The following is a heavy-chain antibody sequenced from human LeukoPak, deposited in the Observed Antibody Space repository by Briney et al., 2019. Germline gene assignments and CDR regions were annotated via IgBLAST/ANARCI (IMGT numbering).Heavy chain of an antibody. J-gene: IGHJ4*02. CDR2: IYQSGSA. Sequence: SETLSLTCAVSTGSISSGGYSWNWIRQPPGKGLEWIGYIYQSGSAYYNPSLKSRVTISVDNSENQFSLKLSSVTAADTAIYYYARGAPHFDFWGQGTLVTVSS. CDR3: ARGAPHFDF. V-gene: IGHV4-30-2*01. CDR1: TGSISSGGYS.